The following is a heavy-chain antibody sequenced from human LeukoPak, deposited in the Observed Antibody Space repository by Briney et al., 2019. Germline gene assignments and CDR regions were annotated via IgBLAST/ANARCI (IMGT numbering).Heavy chain of an antibody. CDR1: GGTFSSYA. Sequence: SVKVSCNASGGTFSSYAISWVRQAPGQGLEWMGGIIPIFGTANYAQKFQGRVTITTDESTSTAYMELSSLRSEDTAVYYCARGRITIDAFDIWGQGTMVTVSS. CDR2: IIPIFGTA. CDR3: ARGRITIDAFDI. D-gene: IGHD3-10*01. V-gene: IGHV1-69*05. J-gene: IGHJ3*02.